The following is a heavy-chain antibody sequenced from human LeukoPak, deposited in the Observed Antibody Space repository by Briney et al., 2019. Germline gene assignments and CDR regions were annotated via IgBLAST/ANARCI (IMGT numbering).Heavy chain of an antibody. D-gene: IGHD3-22*01. V-gene: IGHV4-59*01. CDR3: ARVRFYDTTGYSTSYYLDY. CDR1: GGPIIVSY. Sequence: PSETLSLTCAVSGGPIIVSYWSWIRQPPGKGLEWIGYTHYSGTGNYNPSLKSRATISIDTSKNRFSLRLTSVTAADTAVYYCARVRFYDTTGYSTSYYLDYWGQGALVTVSS. J-gene: IGHJ4*02. CDR2: THYSGTG.